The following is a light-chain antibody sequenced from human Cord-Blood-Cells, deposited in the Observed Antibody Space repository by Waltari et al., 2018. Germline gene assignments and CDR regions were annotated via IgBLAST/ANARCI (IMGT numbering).Light chain of an antibody. J-gene: IGLJ3*02. CDR3: SSYAGSNKLV. Sequence: QSALTQPPSASGSPGQSVTISCTGTSSDVGGYNYVSWYQQHPGKAPKLMIYEVSKRPSGVPDRFSGSKSGNTASMTVSGLQAEDEAEYDCSSYAGSNKLVFGGGTKLTVL. CDR2: EVS. V-gene: IGLV2-8*01. CDR1: SSDVGGYNY.